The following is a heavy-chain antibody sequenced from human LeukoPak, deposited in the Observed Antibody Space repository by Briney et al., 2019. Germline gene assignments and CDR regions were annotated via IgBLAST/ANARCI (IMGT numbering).Heavy chain of an antibody. CDR1: GFTFSDYN. V-gene: IGHV3-21*01. CDR3: ARDWTGAAFDI. Sequence: PGGSLRLSCAASGFTFSDYNMNWVRQAPGRGLDWVSSISSSSSYIYYADSVKGRFTISRDNAKNSLYLQMNSLRAEDTAVYYCARDWTGAAFDIWGQGTMVTVSS. J-gene: IGHJ3*02. CDR2: ISSSSSYI. D-gene: IGHD3/OR15-3a*01.